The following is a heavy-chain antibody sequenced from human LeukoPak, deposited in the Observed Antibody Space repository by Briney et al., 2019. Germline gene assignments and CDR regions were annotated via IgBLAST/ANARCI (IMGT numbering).Heavy chain of an antibody. J-gene: IGHJ5*02. CDR1: GYTFTGYY. Sequence: GASVKVSCKASGYTFTGYYMHWVRRAPGQGLEWMGRINPNSGGTNYAQKFQGRVTMTRDTSISTAYMELSRLRSDDTAVYYCASMTSSGWSSNWFDPWGQGTLVTVSS. D-gene: IGHD6-19*01. CDR3: ASMTSSGWSSNWFDP. CDR2: INPNSGGT. V-gene: IGHV1-2*06.